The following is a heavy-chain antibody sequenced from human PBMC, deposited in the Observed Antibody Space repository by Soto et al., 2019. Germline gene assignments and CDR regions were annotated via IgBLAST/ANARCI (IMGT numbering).Heavy chain of an antibody. V-gene: IGHV3-33*01. CDR3: ASRSPALDY. J-gene: IGHJ4*02. D-gene: IGHD2-2*01. Sequence: QVQLVESGGGVIQPGRSLRLTCAASGFSFSSFGMHWVRQAPGKGLEWVAVIWHDGRNKFYADFVKGRFTISRDNSKNNLYLQMNSLRAEETAVYYCASRSPALDYWGQGTLVTVSS. CDR1: GFSFSSFG. CDR2: IWHDGRNK.